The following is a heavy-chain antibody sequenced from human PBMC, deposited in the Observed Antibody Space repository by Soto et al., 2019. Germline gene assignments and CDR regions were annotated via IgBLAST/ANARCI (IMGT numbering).Heavy chain of an antibody. CDR1: GFTFNNYA. V-gene: IGHV3-23*01. Sequence: PGGSLRLSCAASGFTFNNYAMSWVRQAPGKGLEWVSGISGSGGNTYYADSVEGRFTISRDNSKNALYLQINGLRAEDTAVYYYAIDRKGSITATGRAFDSWGQGTLVTVS. J-gene: IGHJ4*02. D-gene: IGHD6-13*01. CDR2: ISGSGGNT. CDR3: AIDRKGSITATGRAFDS.